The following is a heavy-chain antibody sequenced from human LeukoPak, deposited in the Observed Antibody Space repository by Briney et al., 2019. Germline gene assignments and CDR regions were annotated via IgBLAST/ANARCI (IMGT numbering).Heavy chain of an antibody. Sequence: SETLSLTCTVSGGSISSYYWSWIRQPPGKGLEWIGYIYYGGSTNYNPSLKSRVTISVDTSKNQFSLKLSSVTAADTAVYYCARVDTLTGTSFDYWGQGTLVTVSS. D-gene: IGHD1-20*01. V-gene: IGHV4-59*01. CDR2: IYYGGST. CDR1: GGSISSYY. CDR3: ARVDTLTGTSFDY. J-gene: IGHJ4*02.